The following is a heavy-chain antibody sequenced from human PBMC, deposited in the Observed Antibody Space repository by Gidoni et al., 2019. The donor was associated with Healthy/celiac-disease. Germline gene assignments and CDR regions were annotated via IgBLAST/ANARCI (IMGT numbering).Heavy chain of an antibody. J-gene: IGHJ6*02. D-gene: IGHD3-3*01. CDR3: ARVNSYDFWSGYYTGFPHMDV. CDR1: GYTFTSYD. CDR2: MNPNSGNT. V-gene: IGHV1-8*01. Sequence: QVQLVQSGAEVKKPGASVKVSCKASGYTFTSYDINWVRQATGPGLEWMGWMNPNSGNTGYAQKFQGRVTMTRNTSISTAYMELSSLRSEDTAVYYCARVNSYDFWSGYYTGFPHMDVWGQGTTVTVSS.